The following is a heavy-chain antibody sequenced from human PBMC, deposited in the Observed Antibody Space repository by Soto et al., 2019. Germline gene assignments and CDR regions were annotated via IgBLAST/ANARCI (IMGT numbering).Heavy chain of an antibody. CDR3: ARESPTTVTTGYYYYMDV. Sequence: QVQLQEAGPGLVKPSQTLSLPCTVSGGSISSGGYYWSWIRQHPGKGLAWIGYIYYIGSTYYNLSLKGRVTISVDTSKNQLSLNLSSVAAADTAVYYCARESPTTVTTGYYYYMDVGGKGTTVTFAS. CDR2: IYYIGST. J-gene: IGHJ6*03. V-gene: IGHV4-31*03. D-gene: IGHD4-17*01. CDR1: GGSISSGGYY.